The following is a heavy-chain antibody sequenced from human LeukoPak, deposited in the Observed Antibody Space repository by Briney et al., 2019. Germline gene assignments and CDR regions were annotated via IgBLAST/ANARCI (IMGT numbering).Heavy chain of an antibody. Sequence: PSETLSLTCTVSGGSISSYYWSWIRQPPGKGLEWIGYIYYSGSTNYNPSLKSRVTISVDTSKNQFSLKLSSVTAADTAVYYCATILAYSSSTSCPYYYYYYMDVWGKGTTVTVSS. CDR3: ATILAYSSSTSCPYYYYYYMDV. J-gene: IGHJ6*03. CDR1: GGSISSYY. CDR2: IYYSGST. D-gene: IGHD2-2*01. V-gene: IGHV4-59*01.